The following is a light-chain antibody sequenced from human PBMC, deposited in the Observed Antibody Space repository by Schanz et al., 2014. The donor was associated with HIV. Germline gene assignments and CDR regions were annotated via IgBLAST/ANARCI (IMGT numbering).Light chain of an antibody. Sequence: EIVMTQSPGTLSVSPGERATLSCRASQTVSKNLAWYQQKPGQAPRLLIFDASIRATGIPDRFSGSGSGTDFTLTITRLEPEDFAVYYCQQSGNSPQTFGQGTKVEVK. CDR2: DAS. CDR3: QQSGNSPQT. V-gene: IGKV3-20*01. CDR1: QTVSKN. J-gene: IGKJ1*01.